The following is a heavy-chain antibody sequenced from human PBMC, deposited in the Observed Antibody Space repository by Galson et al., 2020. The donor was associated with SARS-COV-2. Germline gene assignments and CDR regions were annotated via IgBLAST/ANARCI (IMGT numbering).Heavy chain of an antibody. CDR2: INHSGST. CDR3: ARVVGIWFGEIDAFDI. V-gene: IGHV4-34*01. CDR1: GGSFSGYY. D-gene: IGHD3-10*01. Sequence: SETLSLTCAVYGGSFSGYYWSWIRQPPGKGLEWIGEINHSGSTNYNPSLKSRVTISVDTSKNQFSLKLSSVTAADTAVYYCARVVGIWFGEIDAFDIWGQGTMVTVSS. J-gene: IGHJ3*02.